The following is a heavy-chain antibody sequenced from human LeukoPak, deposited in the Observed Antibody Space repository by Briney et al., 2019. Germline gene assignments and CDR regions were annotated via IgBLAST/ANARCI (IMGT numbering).Heavy chain of an antibody. CDR2: ISWNSGSI. V-gene: IGHV3-9*01. D-gene: IGHD3-16*01. J-gene: IGHJ3*02. CDR3: AKGRGDDAFDI. CDR1: GFTFDDYA. Sequence: GRSLRLSCAASGFTFDDYAMHWVRQAPGKGLEWVSGISWNSGSIGYADSVKGRFTISRDNAKNSLYLQMNSLRAEDTALYYCAKGRGDDAFDIWGQGTMVTVSS.